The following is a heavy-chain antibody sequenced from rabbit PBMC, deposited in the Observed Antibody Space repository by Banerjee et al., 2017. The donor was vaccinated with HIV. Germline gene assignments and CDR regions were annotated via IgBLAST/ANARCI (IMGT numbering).Heavy chain of an antibody. V-gene: IGHV1S45*01. CDR3: LRKLDAGGRSNL. CDR2: IDGGNSGIT. Sequence: QEQLEESGGDLVKPGASLTLTCTASGFSFSGGYYMYWVRQAPGKGLEWIACIDGGNSGITLYASWVNGRFTISKTSSTTVTLQLTSLTAADTATYFCLRKLDAGGRSNLWGPGTLVTVS. CDR1: GFSFSGGYY. J-gene: IGHJ6*01. D-gene: IGHD4-2*01.